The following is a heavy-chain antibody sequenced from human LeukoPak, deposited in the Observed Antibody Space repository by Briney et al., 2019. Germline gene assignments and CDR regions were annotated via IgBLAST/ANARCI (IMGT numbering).Heavy chain of an antibody. CDR3: ARHAGATTRAPYFDF. Sequence: GESLKISCKGSGYGFTDYWIAWVRQMPGKGLEWMGIIWPGDSDTRYSPSFQGHVTISADKSISTAYLQWSSLKASDTAMYYCARHAGATTRAPYFDFWGQGTLVTVSS. CDR2: IWPGDSDT. J-gene: IGHJ4*02. CDR1: GYGFTDYW. D-gene: IGHD1-26*01. V-gene: IGHV5-51*01.